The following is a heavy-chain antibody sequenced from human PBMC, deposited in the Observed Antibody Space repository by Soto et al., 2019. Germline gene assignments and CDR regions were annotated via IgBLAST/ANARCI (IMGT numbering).Heavy chain of an antibody. V-gene: IGHV1-69*13. Sequence: SVKVSFKASSGTFSSYAISWVRQAPGQGLEWMGGIIPIFGTANYAQKFQGRVTITADESTSTAYMELSSLRSEDTAVYYCARGNTIFGVVDYWGQGTLVTVSS. D-gene: IGHD3-3*01. J-gene: IGHJ4*02. CDR2: IIPIFGTA. CDR3: ARGNTIFGVVDY. CDR1: SGTFSSYA.